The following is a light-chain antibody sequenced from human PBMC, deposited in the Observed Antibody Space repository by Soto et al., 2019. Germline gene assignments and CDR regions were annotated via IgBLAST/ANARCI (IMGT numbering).Light chain of an antibody. J-gene: IGKJ4*01. V-gene: IGKV1-33*01. CDR1: QVISNY. Sequence: DIQMTQSPSSLSASVGDRVTISCQASQVISNYLNWYQQKPGKAPKLLIYDASNLETGVPSRFSGSGSGSDFTFTISSLQPEGIATYYCQHYETFPLTFGGGTKVDIK. CDR3: QHYETFPLT. CDR2: DAS.